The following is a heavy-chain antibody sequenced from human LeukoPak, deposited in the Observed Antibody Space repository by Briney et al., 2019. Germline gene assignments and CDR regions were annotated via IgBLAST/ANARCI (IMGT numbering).Heavy chain of an antibody. J-gene: IGHJ4*02. CDR1: GGSISSYY. D-gene: IGHD6-13*01. Sequence: SETLSLTCTVSGGSISSYYWSWIRQPAGKGLEWIGRIYTSGSTNYNPSLKSRVTMSVDTSKNQFSLKLSSVTAADTAVYYCARHRHSSSWYKFDYWGQGTLVTVSS. CDR3: ARHRHSSSWYKFDY. V-gene: IGHV4-4*07. CDR2: IYTSGST.